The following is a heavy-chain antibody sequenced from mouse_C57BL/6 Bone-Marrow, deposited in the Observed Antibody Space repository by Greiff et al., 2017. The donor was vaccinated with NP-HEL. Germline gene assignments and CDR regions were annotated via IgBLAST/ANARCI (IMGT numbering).Heavy chain of an antibody. Sequence: VQLQQPGTELVKPGASVKLSCKASGYTFTSYWMHWVKQRPGQGLEWIGNINPSNGGTNYNEKFKSKATLTVDKSSSTAYMQLSSLTSEDSAVYYCARSRFRYYGSSWGFAYWGRGTLVTVSA. CDR1: GYTFTSYW. D-gene: IGHD1-1*01. V-gene: IGHV1-53*01. J-gene: IGHJ3*01. CDR3: ARSRFRYYGSSWGFAY. CDR2: INPSNGGT.